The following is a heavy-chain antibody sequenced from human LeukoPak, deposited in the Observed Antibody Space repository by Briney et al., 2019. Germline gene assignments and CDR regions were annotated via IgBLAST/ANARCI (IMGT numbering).Heavy chain of an antibody. J-gene: IGHJ6*03. CDR1: GFTFSSYG. V-gene: IGHV3-30*02. CDR3: AKDGRYCSSTSCPPYSSRSYYYMDV. Sequence: GGSLILSCAASGFTFSSYGMHWVRQAPGKGLEWVAFIRYDGSNKYYADSVKGRFTISRDNSKNTLYLQMNSLRAEDTAVYYCAKDGRYCSSTSCPPYSSRSYYYMDVWGKGTTVTVSS. D-gene: IGHD2-2*01. CDR2: IRYDGSNK.